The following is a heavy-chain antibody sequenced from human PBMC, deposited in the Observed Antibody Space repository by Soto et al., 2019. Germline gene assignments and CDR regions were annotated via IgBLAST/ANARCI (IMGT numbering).Heavy chain of an antibody. CDR1: GGSVSSGSYY. CDR3: ARARRIAVAGSLDY. Sequence: PSETLSLTCTVSGGSVSSGSYYWSWIRQPPGKGLEWIGYIYYSGSTNYNPSLKSRVTISVDTSKNQFSLKLSSVTAADAAVYYCARARRIAVAGSLDYWGQGTLVTVSS. D-gene: IGHD6-19*01. CDR2: IYYSGST. V-gene: IGHV4-61*01. J-gene: IGHJ4*02.